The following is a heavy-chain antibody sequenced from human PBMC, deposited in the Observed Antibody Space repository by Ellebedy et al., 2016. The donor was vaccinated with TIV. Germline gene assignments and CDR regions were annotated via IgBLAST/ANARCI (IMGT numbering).Heavy chain of an antibody. D-gene: IGHD3-10*01. Sequence: SGPTLVKPTQTLTLTCTFSGFSLSTSGVGVGWIRQPPGKALEWLALIYWDDDKRYSPSLKSRLTITKDTSKNQVVLTMTNMDPVDTATYYCAHLTYYYGSGSPRFDPWGQGTLVTVSS. CDR1: GFSLSTSGVG. CDR2: IYWDDDK. CDR3: AHLTYYYGSGSPRFDP. V-gene: IGHV2-5*02. J-gene: IGHJ5*02.